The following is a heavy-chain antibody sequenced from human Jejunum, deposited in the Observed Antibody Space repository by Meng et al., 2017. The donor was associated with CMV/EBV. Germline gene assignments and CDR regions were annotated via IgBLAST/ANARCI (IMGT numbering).Heavy chain of an antibody. Sequence: HVPLEDSGPGLVKPSGTLSLTCAVSGGSMGSTNWWSWVRQPPGKGLGWIGEIYHSGSTNYNPSLKRRVSISVDKSNNQCSLKLSSVTAADTAVYYCARADKVRFDYWGQGTLVTVSS. CDR3: ARADKVRFDY. CDR1: GGSMGSTNW. V-gene: IGHV4-4*02. J-gene: IGHJ4*02. CDR2: IYHSGST.